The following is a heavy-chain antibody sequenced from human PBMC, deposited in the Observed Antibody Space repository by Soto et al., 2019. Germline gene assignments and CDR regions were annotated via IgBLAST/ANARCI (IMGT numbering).Heavy chain of an antibody. CDR1: GFTFDDYA. D-gene: IGHD5-12*01. CDR2: ISWNSGNI. V-gene: IGHV3-9*01. J-gene: IGHJ6*02. CDR3: AQDGYDYNASGNNYGMGV. Sequence: GGSLRLSCAASGFTFDDYAMHWVRQAPGKGLEWVSGISWNSGNIGYADSVKGRFTISRDNTKNSLYLQMNSLRPEDTALYYCAQDGYDYNASGNNYGMGVCGRGPTFTVYS.